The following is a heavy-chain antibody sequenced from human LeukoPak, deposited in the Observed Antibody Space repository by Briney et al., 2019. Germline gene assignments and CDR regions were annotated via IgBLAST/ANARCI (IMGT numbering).Heavy chain of an antibody. J-gene: IGHJ5*02. Sequence: SETLSLTCTVSGGSISSSSYYWGWIRQPPGKGLEWIGSIYYSGSTYYSPSLKSRVTISVDTSKNQFSLKLSSVTAADTAVYYCARQGKLMVRGVPDWFDPWGQGTLVTVSS. D-gene: IGHD3-10*01. CDR1: GGSISSSSYY. CDR3: ARQGKLMVRGVPDWFDP. CDR2: IYYSGST. V-gene: IGHV4-39*01.